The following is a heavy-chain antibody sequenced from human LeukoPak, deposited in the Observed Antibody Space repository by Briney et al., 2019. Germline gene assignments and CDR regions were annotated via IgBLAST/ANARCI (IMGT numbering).Heavy chain of an antibody. CDR2: ISGSGGST. J-gene: IGHJ6*04. Sequence: GESLKISCKGSGYSFTSYWIGWVRQAPGKGLEWVSAISGSGGSTYYADSVKGRFTISRDNAKNSLYLQMNSLRAEDTAVYYCAELGITMIGGVWGKGTTVTISS. CDR3: AELGITMIGGV. D-gene: IGHD3-10*02. CDR1: GYSFTSYW. V-gene: IGHV3-23*01.